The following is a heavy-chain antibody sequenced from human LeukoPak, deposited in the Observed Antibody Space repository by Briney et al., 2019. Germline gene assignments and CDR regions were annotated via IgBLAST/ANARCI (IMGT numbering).Heavy chain of an antibody. V-gene: IGHV1-2*02. Sequence: ASVKVSCKASGYSFTGYYMHWVRQAPGQGLEWMGWISPNSGGTNYAQKFQGRVTMTRDTSISTAYMELSRLRSDDTAVYYCARDRDPYSRDHDAFDIWGQGTMVTVSS. CDR2: ISPNSGGT. D-gene: IGHD6-13*01. J-gene: IGHJ3*02. CDR3: ARDRDPYSRDHDAFDI. CDR1: GYSFTGYY.